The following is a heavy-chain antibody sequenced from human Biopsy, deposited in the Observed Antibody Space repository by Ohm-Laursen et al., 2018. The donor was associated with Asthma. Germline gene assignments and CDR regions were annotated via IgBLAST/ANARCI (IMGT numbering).Heavy chain of an antibody. V-gene: IGHV1-69*05. CDR1: GGTFNTYV. D-gene: IGHD2-2*01. Sequence: SVKVSCKSLGGTFNTYVIGWVRQAPGQGLEWTGGINSVFGTTTYPQKFQDRVTITTDDSTSTVYMELSSLRSEDTAVYYCARKAGSCISRTCYSLDFWGQGTLVTVSS. CDR3: ARKAGSCISRTCYSLDF. CDR2: INSVFGTT. J-gene: IGHJ4*02.